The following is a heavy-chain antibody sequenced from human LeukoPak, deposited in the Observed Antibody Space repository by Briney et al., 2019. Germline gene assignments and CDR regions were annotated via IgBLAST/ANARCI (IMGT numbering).Heavy chain of an antibody. CDR2: IHHSGIT. D-gene: IGHD3-16*01. J-gene: IGHJ4*02. V-gene: IGHV4-4*02. CDR3: ARDPQGDASQAFDY. Sequence: PSGTLSLTCAVSGGPINTNWWSWVRQPPGMGLEWIGEIHHSGITHYNPSLKSRVTISLDKSKNQLSLNLNSVTVADTAVYYCARDPQGDASQAFDYWGQGTLVTVSS. CDR1: GGPINTNW.